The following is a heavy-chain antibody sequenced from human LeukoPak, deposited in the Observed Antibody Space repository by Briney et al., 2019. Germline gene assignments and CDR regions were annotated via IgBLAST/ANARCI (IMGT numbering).Heavy chain of an antibody. J-gene: IGHJ5*02. CDR1: GGSISSYY. V-gene: IGHV4-4*07. CDR2: IYTSGST. CDR3: ARSSNDFWSGYYDLNWFDP. Sequence: SETLSLTCTVSGGSISSYYWSWIRQPAGKGLEWIGRIYTSGSTNYNPSLKSRVTMSVDTSKNQFSLKLSSVTAADTAVYYCARSSNDFWSGYYDLNWFDPWAREPWSPSPQ. D-gene: IGHD3-3*01.